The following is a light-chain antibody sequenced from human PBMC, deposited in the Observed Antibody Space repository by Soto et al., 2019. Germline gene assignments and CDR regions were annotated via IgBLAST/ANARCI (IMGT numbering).Light chain of an antibody. V-gene: IGLV2-14*01. J-gene: IGLJ3*02. CDR2: EVS. Sequence: QSALTQPASVSGSPGQSITISCTGTSSDVGAYNYVSWYQHHPGKAPKLIIYEVSNRPSGVSDCFSGSKSGNTASLTISGLQAEDEADYYCNSYTTSTTLVFGGGTKLTVL. CDR3: NSYTTSTTLV. CDR1: SSDVGAYNY.